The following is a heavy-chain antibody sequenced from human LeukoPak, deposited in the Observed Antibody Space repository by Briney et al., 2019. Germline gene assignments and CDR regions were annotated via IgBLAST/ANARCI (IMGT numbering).Heavy chain of an antibody. V-gene: IGHV3-30*02. Sequence: GGSLRLSCAAPGFTFSSYGMHWVRQAPGKGLEWVAVIWYGGSNKYYADSVKGRFTISRDNSKNTLYLQMNSLRAEDTAVYYCAKDSGSWGQGTLVTVSS. CDR3: AKDSGS. J-gene: IGHJ5*02. CDR1: GFTFSSYG. D-gene: IGHD3-10*01. CDR2: IWYGGSNK.